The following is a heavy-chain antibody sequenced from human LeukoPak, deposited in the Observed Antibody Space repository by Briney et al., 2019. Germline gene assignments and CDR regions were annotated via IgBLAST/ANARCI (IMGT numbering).Heavy chain of an antibody. D-gene: IGHD6-19*01. Sequence: GGSLRLSCAASGFTFSSYSMNWVRQAPGKGLEWVSSISSSSSYIYYADSVKGRFTISRDNSKNTLYLQMNSLRAEDTAVYYCARDAGVAGTGDYWGQGTLVTVSS. CDR3: ARDAGVAGTGDY. CDR2: ISSSSSYI. V-gene: IGHV3-21*04. CDR1: GFTFSSYS. J-gene: IGHJ4*02.